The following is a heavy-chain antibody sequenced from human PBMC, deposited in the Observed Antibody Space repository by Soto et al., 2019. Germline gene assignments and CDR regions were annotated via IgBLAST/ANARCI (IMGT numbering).Heavy chain of an antibody. CDR2: ISGSGGST. CDR1: GFTFSSYA. J-gene: IGHJ6*03. D-gene: IGHD1-26*01. Sequence: GGSLRLSCAASGFTFSSYAMSWVRQAPGKGLEWVSAISGSGGSTYYADSVKGRFTISRDNSKNTLYLQMNSLRAEDTAVYYCAKGREIGAFSYYYYYYMDVWGKGTTVTVSS. V-gene: IGHV3-23*01. CDR3: AKGREIGAFSYYYYYYMDV.